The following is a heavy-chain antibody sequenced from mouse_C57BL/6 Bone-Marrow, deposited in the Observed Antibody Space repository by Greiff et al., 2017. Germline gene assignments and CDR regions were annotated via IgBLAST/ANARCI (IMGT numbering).Heavy chain of an antibody. Sequence: VQLQQSGAELARPGASVKLSCKASGYTFTSYGISWVKQRTGQGLEWIGEIYPRSGNTYYNEKFKGKATLTADTSSSTAYMEIRSLTSEDSAVYFCGRPYGSSDWYFDVWGTGTTVTVSS. D-gene: IGHD1-1*01. CDR3: GRPYGSSDWYFDV. V-gene: IGHV1-81*01. CDR1: GYTFTSYG. J-gene: IGHJ1*03. CDR2: IYPRSGNT.